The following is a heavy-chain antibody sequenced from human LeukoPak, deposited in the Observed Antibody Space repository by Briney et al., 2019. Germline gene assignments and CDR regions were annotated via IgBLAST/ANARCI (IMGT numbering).Heavy chain of an antibody. J-gene: IGHJ4*02. CDR2: ISSSSSYI. D-gene: IGHD6-19*01. CDR1: GFTFSSYS. V-gene: IGHV3-21*01. Sequence: GGSLRLSCAASGFTFSSYSMNWVRQAPGKGLEWVSSISSSSSYIYYADSVKGRFTISRDNAKNSLYLQMNSLRAEDTAVYYRARDPPPSAVAGLDYWGQGTLVTVSS. CDR3: ARDPPPSAVAGLDY.